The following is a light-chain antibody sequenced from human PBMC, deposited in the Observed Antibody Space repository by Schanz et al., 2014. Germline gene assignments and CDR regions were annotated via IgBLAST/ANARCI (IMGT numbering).Light chain of an antibody. CDR1: QSVSSN. CDR3: QQYGSSPDT. CDR2: GAS. J-gene: IGKJ2*01. Sequence: EIVMPQSPATLSVSPGERATLSCRASQSVSSNLAWYQQKPGQAPRLLIYGASTRATGIPARFSGSGSGTDFTLTISRLEPEDFAVYYCQQYGSSPDTFGQGSKLEIK. V-gene: IGKV3-15*01.